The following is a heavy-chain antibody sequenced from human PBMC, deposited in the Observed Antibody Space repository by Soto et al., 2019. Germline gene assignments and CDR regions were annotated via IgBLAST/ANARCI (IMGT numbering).Heavy chain of an antibody. CDR1: GYTLTNYY. Sequence: ASVKVSCKASGYTLTNYYMQWVRQAPGQGLEWMGIINPSAGFTSYAQKFQGRVTMTRDTSTSTVYMELRSLRTEDSAVYYRSRVRVGATPADYYYYGLDVWGQGTTVTVSS. CDR3: SRVRVGATPADYYYYGLDV. J-gene: IGHJ6*02. CDR2: INPSAGFT. D-gene: IGHD1-26*01. V-gene: IGHV1-46*01.